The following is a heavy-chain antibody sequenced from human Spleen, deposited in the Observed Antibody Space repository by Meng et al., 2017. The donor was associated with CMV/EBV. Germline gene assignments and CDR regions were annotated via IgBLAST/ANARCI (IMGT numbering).Heavy chain of an antibody. CDR1: GGSVSSGSYY. Sequence: SETLSLTCTVSGGSVSSGSYYWSWIRQPPGKGLEWIGYIYYSGSTNYNPSLKSRVTISVDTSKNQFSLKLSSVTAADTAVYYCSRQDYYSYGMDVWGQGTTVTVSS. V-gene: IGHV4-61*01. J-gene: IGHJ6*02. CDR3: SRQDYYSYGMDV. CDR2: IYYSGST.